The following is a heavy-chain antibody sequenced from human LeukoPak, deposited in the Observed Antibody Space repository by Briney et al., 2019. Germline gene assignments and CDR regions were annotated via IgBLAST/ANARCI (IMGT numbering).Heavy chain of an antibody. CDR2: ISYDGSNK. J-gene: IGHJ6*02. D-gene: IGHD4-17*01. CDR3: AKSTTYTVTTPLGV. V-gene: IGHV3-30*18. Sequence: GGSLRLSCAASGFTFSSYPMNWVRQAPGKGLEWVAVISYDGSNKYYADSVKGRFTISRDNSKNTLYLQMNSLRAEDTAVYYCAKSTTYTVTTPLGVWGQGATVTVSS. CDR1: GFTFSSYP.